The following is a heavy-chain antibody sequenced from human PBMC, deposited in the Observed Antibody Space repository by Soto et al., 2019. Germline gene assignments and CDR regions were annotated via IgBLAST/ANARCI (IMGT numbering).Heavy chain of an antibody. J-gene: IGHJ6*02. CDR1: GFTFSSYG. CDR3: ARDRRGREHSSRWYVFYYYGMDV. D-gene: IGHD6-13*01. V-gene: IGHV3-30*03. Sequence: GGSLRLSCAASGFTFSSYGMHWVRQAPGKGLEWVAVISYDGSNKYYADSVKGRFTISRDNSKNTLNLQMISLRTEDTAVYYCARDRRGREHSSRWYVFYYYGMDVWGQGTTVTVSS. CDR2: ISYDGSNK.